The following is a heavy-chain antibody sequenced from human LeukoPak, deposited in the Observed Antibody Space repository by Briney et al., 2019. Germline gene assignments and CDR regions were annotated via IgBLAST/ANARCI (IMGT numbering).Heavy chain of an antibody. Sequence: PGGSLRLSCAASGFTFSSYSMNWVRQAPGKGLEWVSSISSSSSYIYYADSVKVRFTISRDNAKNSLYLQMNSLRAEDTAVYYCARDPFSTVVTADYWGQGTLVTVSS. V-gene: IGHV3-21*01. J-gene: IGHJ4*02. D-gene: IGHD4-23*01. CDR3: ARDPFSTVVTADY. CDR1: GFTFSSYS. CDR2: ISSSSSYI.